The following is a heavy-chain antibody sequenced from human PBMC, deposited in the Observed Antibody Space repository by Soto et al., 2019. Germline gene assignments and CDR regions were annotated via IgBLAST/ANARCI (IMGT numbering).Heavy chain of an antibody. CDR3: ATALRFPFTTGYYLAV. Sequence: EVQLLESGGGLVQPGGSLRLSCAASGFTVSSYAMSWVRQAPGKGLEWVSVISGSGSTYSADSVKGRFTISRDSSKNTVYLQMNSLRAEDTAVYYCATALRFPFTTGYYLAVWGRGTTVTVSS. V-gene: IGHV3-23*01. J-gene: IGHJ6*03. D-gene: IGHD4-4*01. CDR1: GFTVSSYA. CDR2: ISGSGST.